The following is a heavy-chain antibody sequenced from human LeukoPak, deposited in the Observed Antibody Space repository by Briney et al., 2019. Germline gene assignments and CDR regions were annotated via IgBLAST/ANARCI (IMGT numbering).Heavy chain of an antibody. CDR3: AKDQGLYYGSGSPTYYYYYGMDV. Sequence: GGSLRLSCAVSEFTFNSYAMSWVRQAPGKGLEWVSGISGSGINTYYADSVKGRFTISRDNSKNALYLQMNSLRAEDTAVYYCAKDQGLYYGSGSPTYYYYYGMDVWGQGTTVTVSS. V-gene: IGHV3-23*01. J-gene: IGHJ6*02. CDR1: EFTFNSYA. D-gene: IGHD3-10*01. CDR2: ISGSGINT.